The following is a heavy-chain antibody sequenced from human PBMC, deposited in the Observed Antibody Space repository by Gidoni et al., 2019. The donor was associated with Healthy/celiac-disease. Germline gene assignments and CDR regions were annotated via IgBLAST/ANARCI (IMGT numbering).Heavy chain of an antibody. J-gene: IGHJ6*02. CDR1: GFTFSSYA. CDR2: ISYDGSNK. CDR3: ARDWVDVLRFLEWSGFGMDV. V-gene: IGHV3-30-3*01. Sequence: QVQLVESGGGVVQPGRSLRLSCAASGFTFSSYAMPWVRQAPGKGLEWVEVISYDGSNKYYADSVKGRFTISRDNSKNTLYLQMNSLRAEDTAVYYCARDWVDVLRFLEWSGFGMDVWGQGTTVTVSS. D-gene: IGHD3-3*01.